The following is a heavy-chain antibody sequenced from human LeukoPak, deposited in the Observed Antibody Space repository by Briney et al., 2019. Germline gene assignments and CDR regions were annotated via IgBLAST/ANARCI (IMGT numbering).Heavy chain of an antibody. V-gene: IGHV3-48*01. D-gene: IGHD6-19*01. CDR2: ISSSSSTI. Sequence: GGSLRLSCAASGVTFRSYSMNWVRQAPGKGLEWVSYISSSSSTIYYADSVKGRFTISRDNAKNSLYLQMNSLRAEDTAVYYCARDLGSGWYPYFDYWGQGTLVTVSS. CDR1: GVTFRSYS. CDR3: ARDLGSGWYPYFDY. J-gene: IGHJ4*02.